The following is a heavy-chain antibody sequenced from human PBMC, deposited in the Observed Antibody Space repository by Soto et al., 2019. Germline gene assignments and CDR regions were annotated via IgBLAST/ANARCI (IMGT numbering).Heavy chain of an antibody. CDR3: ARDDRTYYYDSSGYYQESYFDY. V-gene: IGHV3-11*06. CDR1: GFTFSDYY. D-gene: IGHD3-22*01. J-gene: IGHJ4*02. Sequence: PGGSLRLSCAASGFTFSDYYMSWIRQAPGKGLEWVSYISSSSSYTNYADSVKGRFTISRDNAKNSLYLQMNSLRAEDTAVYYCARDDRTYYYDSSGYYQESYFDYWGQGTLVTVSS. CDR2: ISSSSSYT.